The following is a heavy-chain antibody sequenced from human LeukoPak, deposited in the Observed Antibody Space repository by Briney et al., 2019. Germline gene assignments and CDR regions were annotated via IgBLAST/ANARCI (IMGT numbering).Heavy chain of an antibody. D-gene: IGHD6-13*01. CDR1: GFTFSSYS. J-gene: IGHJ4*02. CDR3: ARDIIAAAGTLDY. V-gene: IGHV3-21*01. CDR2: ISSSSSYI. Sequence: GGSLRLSCVASGFTFSSYSMNWVRQAPGKGLEWVSSISSSSSYIYYADSVKGRFTISRDNAKNSLYLQMNSLRAEDTAVYYCARDIIAAAGTLDYWGQGTLVTVSS.